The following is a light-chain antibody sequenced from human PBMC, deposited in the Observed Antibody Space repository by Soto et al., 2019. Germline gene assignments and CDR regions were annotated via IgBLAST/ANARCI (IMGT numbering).Light chain of an antibody. CDR1: SGHSSYA. CDR3: QTWGADSVI. V-gene: IGLV4-69*01. Sequence: QSVLTQSPSASASLGASVKLTCTLSSGHSSYAIAWHQQQPETGPRFLMKLNSDGSHSKGDGISDRFSGSSSGAGRYRTIASLQSEDGAGYYCQTWGADSVIFGGGTKLTVL. J-gene: IGLJ2*01. CDR2: LNSDGSH.